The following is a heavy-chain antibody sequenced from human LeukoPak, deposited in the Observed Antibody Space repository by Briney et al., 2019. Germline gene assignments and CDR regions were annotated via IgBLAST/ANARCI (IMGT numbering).Heavy chain of an antibody. CDR2: IIPSFGTA. CDR3: AREGCSSTSCYDGMAPFDY. V-gene: IGHV1-69*13. Sequence: SVKVSCKASGGTFSSYAISGVPQAPGQGREWGGGIIPSFGTAKYTQNLRGRVTTTAEESTSTPYMGLSSLRSEDTPVYFCAREGCSSTSCYDGMAPFDYWGPGTLVTVSS. J-gene: IGHJ4*02. D-gene: IGHD2-2*01. CDR1: GGTFSSYA.